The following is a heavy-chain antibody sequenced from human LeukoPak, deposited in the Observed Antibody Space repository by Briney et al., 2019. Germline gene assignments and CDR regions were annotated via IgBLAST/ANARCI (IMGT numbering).Heavy chain of an antibody. CDR3: TRGRHDTSGYYY. CDR2: ISSSGTII. CDR1: GFTFNNYE. J-gene: IGHJ4*02. V-gene: IGHV3-48*03. D-gene: IGHD3-22*01. Sequence: GGSLRLSCAASGFTFNNYEMNWVRQAPGKGLEWVSYISSSGTIIYYADSVKGRFHISRDNAKNSLYLQMNSLRADDTAVYYCTRGRHDTSGYYYWGQGTLVTISS.